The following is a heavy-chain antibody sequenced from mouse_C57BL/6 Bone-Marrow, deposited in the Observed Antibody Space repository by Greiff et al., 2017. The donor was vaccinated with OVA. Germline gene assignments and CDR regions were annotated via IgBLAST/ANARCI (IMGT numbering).Heavy chain of an antibody. D-gene: IGHD1-1*01. J-gene: IGHJ1*03. Sequence: QVQLQQPGAELVRPGSSVKLSCKASGYTFTSYWMHWVKQRPIQGLEWIGNIDPSDSETHYNQKFKDKATLTVDKSSSTAYMQLSSLTSEDSAVYYCAREGDLLLRLEYFDVWGTGTTVTVSS. CDR1: GYTFTSYW. CDR3: AREGDLLLRLEYFDV. V-gene: IGHV1-52*01. CDR2: IDPSDSET.